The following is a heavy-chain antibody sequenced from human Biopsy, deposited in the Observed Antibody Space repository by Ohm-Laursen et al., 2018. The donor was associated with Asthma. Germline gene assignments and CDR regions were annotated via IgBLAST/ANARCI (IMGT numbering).Heavy chain of an antibody. CDR2: VSYDGGVV. CDR3: AKRRGYSDLTDFDH. J-gene: IGHJ4*02. D-gene: IGHD3-3*01. V-gene: IGHV3-30*18. Sequence: SLRLSCAASGFTFSSFGMHWVRQAPGKGLEWVAVVSYDGGVVHYADSMKGRFTISRDNAKSTLYLQMNRLRTDDTAVYFCAKRRGYSDLTDFDHWGQGTLVTVSS. CDR1: GFTFSSFG.